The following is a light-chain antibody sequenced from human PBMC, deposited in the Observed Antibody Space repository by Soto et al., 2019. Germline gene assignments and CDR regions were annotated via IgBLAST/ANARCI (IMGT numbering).Light chain of an antibody. CDR3: QQRSSWPIT. V-gene: IGKV3-15*01. Sequence: EIVMTQSPATLSVSPGEKATLSCRASQSVSSNLAWYQQKPGQAPRPLIYGASTRATGIPARFSGSGSGTDFTLTINSLEPEDFAVYYCQQRSSWPITFGQGTRLEIK. CDR2: GAS. CDR1: QSVSSN. J-gene: IGKJ5*01.